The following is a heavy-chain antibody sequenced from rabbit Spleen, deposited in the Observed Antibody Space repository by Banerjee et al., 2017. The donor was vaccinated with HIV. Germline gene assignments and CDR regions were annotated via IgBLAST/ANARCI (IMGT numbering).Heavy chain of an antibody. V-gene: IGHV1S47*01. J-gene: IGHJ6*01. CDR3: VRGASSSGYYSL. CDR2: IDPIFGRT. D-gene: IGHD1-1*01. CDR1: GFDFSNYG. Sequence: QEQLVESGGGLVQPGGSLKLSCKASGFDFSNYGVSWVRQAPGKGLEWIGYIDPIFGRTSSANWVNGRFTISSHNAQNTLYLQLNSLTAADTATYFCVRGASSSGYYSLWGPGTLVTVS.